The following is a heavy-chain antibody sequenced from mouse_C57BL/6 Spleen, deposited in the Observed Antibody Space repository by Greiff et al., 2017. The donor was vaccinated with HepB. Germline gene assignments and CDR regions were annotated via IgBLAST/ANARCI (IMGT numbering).Heavy chain of an antibody. V-gene: IGHV1-26*01. Sequence: EVQLQQSGPELVKPGASVKISCKASGYTFTDYYMNWVKQSHGKSLEWIGDINPNNGGTSYNQKFKGKATLTVDKSSSTAYMELRSLTSEDSAVYYCARGYYGSSYVEAMDYWGQGTSVTVSS. CDR2: INPNNGGT. CDR1: GYTFTDYY. D-gene: IGHD1-1*01. CDR3: ARGYYGSSYVEAMDY. J-gene: IGHJ4*01.